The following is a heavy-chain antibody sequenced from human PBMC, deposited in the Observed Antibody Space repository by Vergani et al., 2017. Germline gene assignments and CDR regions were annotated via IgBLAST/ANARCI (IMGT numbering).Heavy chain of an antibody. CDR1: GGTFSSYA. Sequence: QVQLVQSGAEVKKPGSSVKVSCKASGGTFSSYAISWVRQAPGQGLEWMGRIIPILGIANYAQKFQGRVTITADKSTSTAYMELSSLRSEDTAVYYCARVQPTYYYGSGSYGAFDIWGQGTMVTVSS. V-gene: IGHV1-69*04. CDR3: ARVQPTYYYGSGSYGAFDI. J-gene: IGHJ3*02. CDR2: IIPILGIA. D-gene: IGHD3-10*01.